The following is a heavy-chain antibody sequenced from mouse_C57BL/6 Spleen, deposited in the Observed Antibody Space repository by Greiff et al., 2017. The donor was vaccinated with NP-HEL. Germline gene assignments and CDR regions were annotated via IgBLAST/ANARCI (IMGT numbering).Heavy chain of an antibody. Sequence: VQLQQSDAELVKPGASVKISCKVSGYTFTDHTIHWMKQRPEQGLEWIGYIYPRDGSTKYNEKFKGKATLTADKASSTAYMQLNSLTSEDSAVYFCAYYYGSSYEDYFDYWGQGTTLTVSS. CDR3: AYYYGSSYEDYFDY. V-gene: IGHV1-78*01. CDR2: IYPRDGST. CDR1: GYTFTDHT. J-gene: IGHJ2*01. D-gene: IGHD1-1*01.